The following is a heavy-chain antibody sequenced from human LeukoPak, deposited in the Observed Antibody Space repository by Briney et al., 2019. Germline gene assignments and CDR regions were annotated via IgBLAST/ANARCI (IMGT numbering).Heavy chain of an antibody. V-gene: IGHV1-8*01. CDR2: INPNSGNT. CDR1: AYTFTSYD. J-gene: IGHJ4*02. CDR3: ARGAPGSYCSGGSCLYFDY. Sequence: GASVKASCKASAYTFTSYDMNWVRQAPGQGLEWMGWINPNSGNTGYAQKFQGRVTMTRDTSISTAYMEMSSLRSEDTAMYYCARGAPGSYCSGGSCLYFDYWGQGTLISVSS. D-gene: IGHD2-15*01.